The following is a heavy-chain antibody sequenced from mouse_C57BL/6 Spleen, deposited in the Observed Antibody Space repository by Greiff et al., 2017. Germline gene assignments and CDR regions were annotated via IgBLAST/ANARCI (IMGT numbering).Heavy chain of an antibody. D-gene: IGHD1-1*01. CDR2: INPNNGGT. J-gene: IGHJ3*01. V-gene: IGHV1-22*01. Sequence: EVKLQESGPELVKPGASVKMSCKASGYTFTDYNMHWVKQSHGKSLEWIGYINPNNGGTSYNQKFKGKATLTVNKSSSTAYMELRSLTSEDSAVYYCAREGNYYGLQAWFAYWGQGTLVTVSA. CDR1: GYTFTDYN. CDR3: AREGNYYGLQAWFAY.